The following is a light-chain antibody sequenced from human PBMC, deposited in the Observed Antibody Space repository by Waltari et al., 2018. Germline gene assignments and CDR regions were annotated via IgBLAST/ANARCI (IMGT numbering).Light chain of an antibody. V-gene: IGLV3-1*01. CDR3: QAWDNNVVV. J-gene: IGLJ2*01. Sequence: SYELIQPPSVSVSPGQTARITCSGDELGDTYASWYQQRPGQSPVLVIYQSSKRPSGIPERFSGSNSGNTASLTIGGTQTMDEADYYCQAWDNNVVVFGGGTKLTVL. CDR1: ELGDTY. CDR2: QSS.